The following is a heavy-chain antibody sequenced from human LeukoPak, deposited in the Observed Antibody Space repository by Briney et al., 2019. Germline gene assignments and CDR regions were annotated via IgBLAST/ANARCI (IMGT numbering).Heavy chain of an antibody. CDR1: GYRFTNYW. Sequence: GASLKISCKGSGYRFTNYWIGWVRQMPGKGLEWMGIIYPGDSDTRYSPSFQGQVTISADKSISTAYLQWSSLKASDTAMYYCAIAGDSSTNCYRCFNYWGQGTLVTVSS. CDR2: IYPGDSDT. CDR3: AIAGDSSTNCYRCFNY. J-gene: IGHJ4*02. V-gene: IGHV5-51*01. D-gene: IGHD2-2*01.